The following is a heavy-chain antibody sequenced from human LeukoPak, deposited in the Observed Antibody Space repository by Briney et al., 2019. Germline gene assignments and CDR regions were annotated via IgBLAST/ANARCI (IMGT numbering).Heavy chain of an antibody. CDR3: AYGADQYSYVMGY. D-gene: IGHD5-18*01. CDR2: IYYSGST. CDR1: GGSTSSSKHY. J-gene: IGHJ4*02. V-gene: IGHV4-39*07. Sequence: PSETLSLTCTVSGGSTSSSKHYWGWIRQPPGKGLEWIGSIYYSGSTYYNPSLKSRVTISVDTSKNQFSLKLSSVTAADTAVYYCAYGADQYSYVMGYWGQGTLVTVSS.